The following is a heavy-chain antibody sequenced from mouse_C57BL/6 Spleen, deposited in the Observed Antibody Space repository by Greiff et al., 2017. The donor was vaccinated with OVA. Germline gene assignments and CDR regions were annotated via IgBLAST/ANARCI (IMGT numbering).Heavy chain of an antibody. CDR1: GFTFSDYY. D-gene: IGHD2-4*01. J-gene: IGHJ1*03. V-gene: IGHV5-16*01. CDR2: INYDGSST. CDR3: ARDLYYDYDGYFDV. Sequence: EVHLVESEGGLVQPGSSMKLSCTASGFTFSDYYMAWVRQVPEKGLEWVANINYDGSSTYYLDSLKSRFIISRDNANNILYLQMSSLKSEDTATYYCARDLYYDYDGYFDVWGTGTTVTVSS.